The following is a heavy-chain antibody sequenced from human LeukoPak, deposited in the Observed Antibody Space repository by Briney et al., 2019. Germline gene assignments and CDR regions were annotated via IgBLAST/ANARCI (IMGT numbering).Heavy chain of an antibody. V-gene: IGHV3-23*01. J-gene: IGHJ4*02. CDR3: AKEGLYDSSGYYVD. CDR2: ISGSSGST. CDR1: GFTFSSYA. D-gene: IGHD3-22*01. Sequence: GGSLRLSCAASGFTFSSYAMSWVRQAPGKGLEWVSAISGSSGSTYYADSVKGRFTISRDNSKNTLYLQMNSLRAEDTAVYYCAKEGLYDSSGYYVDWGQGTLVTVSS.